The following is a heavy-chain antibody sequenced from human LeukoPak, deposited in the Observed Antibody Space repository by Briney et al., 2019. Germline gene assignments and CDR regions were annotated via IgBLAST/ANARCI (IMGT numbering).Heavy chain of an antibody. CDR2: INHSGST. V-gene: IGHV4-34*01. D-gene: IGHD3-22*01. J-gene: IGHJ4*02. CDR1: GGSFSGYY. Sequence: SETLSLTCAVYGGSFSGYYWSWIRQPPGKGLEWIGEINHSGSTNYNPSLKSRVTISVDTSKNQFSLKLSSVTAADTAVYYCARRYYYDSSGYYPPLSYWGQGTLVTVSS. CDR3: ARRYYYDSSGYYPPLSY.